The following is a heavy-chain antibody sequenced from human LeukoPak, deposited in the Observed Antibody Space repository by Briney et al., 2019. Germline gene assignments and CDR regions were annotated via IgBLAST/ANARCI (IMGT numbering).Heavy chain of an antibody. CDR2: IWYDGSNK. V-gene: IGHV3-33*01. CDR1: GFTFSSYG. Sequence: GRSLRLSCAASGFTFSSYGMHWVRQAPGKGLEWVAVIWYDGSNKYYADSVKGRFTISRDNSKNTLYLQMNSLRAEDTAVYYCAVEGYSYGMDVWGKGTTVTVSS. J-gene: IGHJ6*04. CDR3: AVEGYSYGMDV.